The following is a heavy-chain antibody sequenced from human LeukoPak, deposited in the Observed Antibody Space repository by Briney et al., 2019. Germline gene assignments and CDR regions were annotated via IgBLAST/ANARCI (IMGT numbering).Heavy chain of an antibody. CDR2: ISDRVGST. Sequence: GGSLRLSCAASGFTFSNYAMSWVRQAPGKGLEWGSVISDRVGSTYHADSVKGRFTISRANSKNTLYLQMNSLRAEDTAVYYCAKYTYYYGSGSYSDYWGQGTLVAVSS. CDR3: AKYTYYYGSGSYSDY. J-gene: IGHJ4*02. D-gene: IGHD3-10*01. CDR1: GFTFSNYA. V-gene: IGHV3-23*01.